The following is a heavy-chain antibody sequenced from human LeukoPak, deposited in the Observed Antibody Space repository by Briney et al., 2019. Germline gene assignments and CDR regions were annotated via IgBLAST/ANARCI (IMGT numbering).Heavy chain of an antibody. CDR3: ARAGWELLGSVRNDAFDI. D-gene: IGHD1-26*01. Sequence: PGGSLRLSCAASGFTFNSYSMNWVRQAPGKGLEWVSSISSSSSYIYYADLVKGRFTISRDNAKNSLYLQMNSLRAEDTAVYHCARAGWELLGSVRNDAFDICGQGTMVTVSS. CDR1: GFTFNSYS. CDR2: ISSSSSYI. V-gene: IGHV3-21*01. J-gene: IGHJ3*02.